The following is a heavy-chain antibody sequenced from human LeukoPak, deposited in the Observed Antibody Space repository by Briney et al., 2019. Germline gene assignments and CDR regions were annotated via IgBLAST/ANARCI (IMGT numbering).Heavy chain of an antibody. J-gene: IGHJ6*02. Sequence: ASVKVSCKASGYTFTSYGISWVRQAPGQGLEWMGWISAYNGNTNYAQKLQGRVTMTTDTSTSTAYMELSSLRSEDTAVYYCAGTSVVVVAATRDYYYYGMDVWGQGTTVTVSS. CDR1: GYTFTSYG. D-gene: IGHD2-15*01. CDR2: ISAYNGNT. V-gene: IGHV1-18*01. CDR3: AGTSVVVVAATRDYYYYGMDV.